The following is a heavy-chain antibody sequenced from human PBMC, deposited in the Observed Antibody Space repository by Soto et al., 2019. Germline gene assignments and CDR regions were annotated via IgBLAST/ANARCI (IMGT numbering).Heavy chain of an antibody. J-gene: IGHJ4*02. CDR2: IIPSFGRT. CDR3: ADLSLGYCSSTTCPPDY. Sequence: QVQLVQSGAEVKKPGSSVKVSCKVSGGSLNQYAISWVRQTPGQGLEWMGGIIPSFGRTSYAQKFQGRVTXTXHEATTTVNLELRGLRSEDSAIYFCADLSLGYCSSTTCPPDYWGQGTLVTVSS. CDR1: GGSLNQYA. V-gene: IGHV1-69*05. D-gene: IGHD2-15*01.